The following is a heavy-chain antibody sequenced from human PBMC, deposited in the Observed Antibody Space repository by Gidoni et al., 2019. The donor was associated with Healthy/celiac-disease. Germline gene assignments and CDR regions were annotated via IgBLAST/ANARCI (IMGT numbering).Heavy chain of an antibody. CDR3: ARVLGTGDLYYFDY. CDR1: GGSISSYY. CDR2: IYYSGST. D-gene: IGHD7-27*01. V-gene: IGHV4-59*01. Sequence: QVQLQESGPGLVKPSETLSLTCTVSGGSISSYYWSWIRQPPGKGLEWIGYIYYSGSTNYNPSLKSRVTISVDTSKNQFSLKLSSVTAADTAVYYCARVLGTGDLYYFDYWGQGTLVTVSS. J-gene: IGHJ4*02.